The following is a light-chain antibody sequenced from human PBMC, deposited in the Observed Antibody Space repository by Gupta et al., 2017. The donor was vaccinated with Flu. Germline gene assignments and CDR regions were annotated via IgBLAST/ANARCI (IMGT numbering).Light chain of an antibody. CDR3: QQRSNWSGT. Sequence: EIVLTQSPATLSLSPGERATPSCRASQSVSSYLAWYQQKPGQAPRLLIYDASNRATGIPARFSGSGSGTDFTLTISSLEPEDFAVYYCQQRSNWSGTFGQGTKVEIK. J-gene: IGKJ1*01. V-gene: IGKV3-11*01. CDR2: DAS. CDR1: QSVSSY.